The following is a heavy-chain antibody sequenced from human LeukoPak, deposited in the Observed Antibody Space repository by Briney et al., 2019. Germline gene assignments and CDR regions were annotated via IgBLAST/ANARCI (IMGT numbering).Heavy chain of an antibody. Sequence: GGSLRLSCAASGFTFSDYYMSWLRQAPGKGLEWVSYISSSGSTIYYADSVKGRFTISRDNAKNSLYLQMNSLRAEDTAVYYCARVDSSGYYHDAFDIWGQGTMVTVSS. CDR1: GFTFSDYY. CDR2: ISSSGSTI. CDR3: ARVDSSGYYHDAFDI. D-gene: IGHD3-22*01. J-gene: IGHJ3*02. V-gene: IGHV3-11*04.